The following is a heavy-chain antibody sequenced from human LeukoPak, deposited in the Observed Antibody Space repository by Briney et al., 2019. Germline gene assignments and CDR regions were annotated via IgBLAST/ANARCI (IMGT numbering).Heavy chain of an antibody. J-gene: IGHJ6*02. CDR1: GYTFTTYG. Sequence: GASVKVSCTASGYTFTTYGISWVRQAPGQGLEWMGWISAYNGNTNYAQKLQGRVTMTTDTSTSTAYMELRSLRSDDTAVYYCARDKENRIFVGDSPSSGMDVWGQGTTVTVS. CDR3: ARDKENRIFVGDSPSSGMDV. CDR2: ISAYNGNT. D-gene: IGHD3-9*01. V-gene: IGHV1-18*01.